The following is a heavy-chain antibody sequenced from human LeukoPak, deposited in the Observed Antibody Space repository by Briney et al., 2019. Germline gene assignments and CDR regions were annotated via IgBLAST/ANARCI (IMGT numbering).Heavy chain of an antibody. Sequence: SETLSLTCTVSGGSISSYYWSWVRQPPGKGLEWIGYIYYSGSTNYNPSLKSRVTISVKTSKNQFSLKLRSVTAADTAVYYCAKDSGWILFDDWGQGTLVTVSS. CDR2: IYYSGST. D-gene: IGHD2-2*03. V-gene: IGHV4-59*01. CDR3: AKDSGWILFDD. CDR1: GGSISSYY. J-gene: IGHJ4*02.